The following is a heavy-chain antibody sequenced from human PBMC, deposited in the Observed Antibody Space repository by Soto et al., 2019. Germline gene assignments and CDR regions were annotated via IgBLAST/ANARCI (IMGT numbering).Heavy chain of an antibody. V-gene: IGHV4-34*01. J-gene: IGHJ4*02. CDR1: GGCFSGYY. CDR3: ARGSKAAMVTGASYFDY. Sequence: LSLTCAVYGGCFSGYYWSWIRQPPGKGLEWIGEINHSGSTNYNPSLKSRVTISVDTSKNQFSLKLSYVTAADTAVYYCARGSKAAMVTGASYFDYWGQGTLVTVSS. D-gene: IGHD5-18*01. CDR2: INHSGST.